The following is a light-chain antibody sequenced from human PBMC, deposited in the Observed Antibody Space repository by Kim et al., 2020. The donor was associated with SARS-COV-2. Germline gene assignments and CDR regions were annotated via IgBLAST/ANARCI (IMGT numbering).Light chain of an antibody. Sequence: PGERATLSGRASQSVSSYLAWYQQKPGQAPRLLIYDASNRATGIPARFSGSGSGTDFTLTISSLEPEDFAVYYCQQRSNWPPEYTFGQGTKLEI. CDR3: QQRSNWPPEYT. V-gene: IGKV3-11*01. J-gene: IGKJ2*01. CDR2: DAS. CDR1: QSVSSY.